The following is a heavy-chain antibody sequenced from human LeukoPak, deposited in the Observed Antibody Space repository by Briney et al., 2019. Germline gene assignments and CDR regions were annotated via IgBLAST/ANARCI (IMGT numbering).Heavy chain of an antibody. CDR3: ARDRADYGDYVSYYYGMDV. J-gene: IGHJ6*02. Sequence: PSETLSLTCTVSGGSITSHYWSWIRQPPGKGLEWIGYIYYTGSTNYNPSLKSRVTISVDTSKNQFSLKLSSVTAADTAVYYCARDRADYGDYVSYYYGMDVWGQGTTVTVSS. V-gene: IGHV4-59*11. CDR1: GGSITSHY. CDR2: IYYTGST. D-gene: IGHD4-17*01.